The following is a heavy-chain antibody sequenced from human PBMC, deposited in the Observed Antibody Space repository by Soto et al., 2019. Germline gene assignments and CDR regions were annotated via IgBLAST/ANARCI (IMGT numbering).Heavy chain of an antibody. D-gene: IGHD3-3*01. CDR1: GFSLSTSGMC. V-gene: IGHV2-5*08. J-gene: IGHJ4*02. Sequence: SGPTLVNPTQTLTLTCTFSGFSLSTSGMCVSWIRQPPGKALEWLALIYWDDDKRYSPSLKSRLTITKDTSKNQVALTVTNMDPVDTATYYCARFLWSDTSLYYFDYWGQGTLVTSPQ. CDR2: IYWDDDK. CDR3: ARFLWSDTSLYYFDY.